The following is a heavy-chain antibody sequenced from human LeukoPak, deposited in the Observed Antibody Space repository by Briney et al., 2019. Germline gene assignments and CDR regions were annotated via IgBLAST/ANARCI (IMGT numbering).Heavy chain of an antibody. Sequence: PGGSLRLSCAASGFTFDDYAMSWVRQAPGKGLEWVSRINWNGGSTSYADSVKGRFTISRDNAKNSLFLQMNSLRVEDTAVYYCAKLAKYFYGSETYYFFEHWGQGTPVTASS. CDR2: INWNGGST. D-gene: IGHD3-10*01. CDR1: GFTFDDYA. V-gene: IGHV3-20*04. CDR3: AKLAKYFYGSETYYFFEH. J-gene: IGHJ4*02.